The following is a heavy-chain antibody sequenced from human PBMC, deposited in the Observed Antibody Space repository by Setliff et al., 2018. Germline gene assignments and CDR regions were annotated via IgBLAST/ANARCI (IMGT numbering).Heavy chain of an antibody. CDR3: ARGGTYRYFDY. Sequence: SETLSLTCTVSGDSISDASIMAWIRQPPGKGLEFIGYVFYNGAAKYDPFLKSRVTMSVDTSKTQFSLKLNSMTTADTAVYYCARGGTYRYFDYWGQGALVTVSS. CDR2: VFYNGAA. J-gene: IGHJ4*02. CDR1: GDSISDAS. V-gene: IGHV4-59*01.